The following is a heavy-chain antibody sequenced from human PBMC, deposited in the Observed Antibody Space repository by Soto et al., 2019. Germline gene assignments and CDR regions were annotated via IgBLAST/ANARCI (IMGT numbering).Heavy chain of an antibody. Sequence: SETQSLTCTVSGGSISSYYLSWIRQPPGKGLEWIGYIYYSGSTNYNPSLKSRVTISVDTSKNQFSLKLSSVTAADTAVYYCARHLPGGAAAAPWGQGTLVTVSS. CDR2: IYYSGST. V-gene: IGHV4-59*08. D-gene: IGHD6-13*01. CDR3: ARHLPGGAAAAP. CDR1: GGSISSYY. J-gene: IGHJ5*02.